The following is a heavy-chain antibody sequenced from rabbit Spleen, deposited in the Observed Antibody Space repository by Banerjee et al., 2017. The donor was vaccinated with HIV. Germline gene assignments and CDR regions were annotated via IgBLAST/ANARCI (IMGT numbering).Heavy chain of an antibody. J-gene: IGHJ4*01. V-gene: IGHV1S40*01. CDR1: GVSFSGSSY. Sequence: QSLEESGGDLVKPGASLTLTCIASGVSFSGSSYMCWVRQAPGKGLEWIACIDTGSSGFTYFASWAKGRFTISTHNAQNTLYLQMNSLTAADTATYFCVRGASSSGYYSLWGPGTLVTVS. CDR3: VRGASSSGYYSL. CDR2: IDTGSSGFT. D-gene: IGHD1-1*01.